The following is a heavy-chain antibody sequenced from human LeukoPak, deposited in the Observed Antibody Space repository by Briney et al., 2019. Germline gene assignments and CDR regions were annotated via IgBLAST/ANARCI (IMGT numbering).Heavy chain of an antibody. Sequence: SETLSLTCAVYGGSFSGYYWSWIRQPPGKGLEWIGEINHSGSTNYNPSLKSRVTISVDTSKNQFSLKLSSVTAADTAVYYYAGLGYCSGGSCYSHSRYYYGMDVWGKGTTVTVSS. CDR3: AGLGYCSGGSCYSHSRYYYGMDV. CDR1: GGSFSGYY. D-gene: IGHD2-15*01. J-gene: IGHJ6*04. CDR2: INHSGST. V-gene: IGHV4-34*01.